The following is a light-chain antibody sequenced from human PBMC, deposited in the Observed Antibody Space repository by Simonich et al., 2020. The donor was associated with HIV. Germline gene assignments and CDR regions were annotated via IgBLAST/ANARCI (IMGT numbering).Light chain of an antibody. Sequence: DIVMTQSPDSLAVSLGERATINCKSSPSVLYRSNNRHYLAWYQQKPGQPPKLLIYWASTRESGVPDRFSGSGSGTDFTLTISSLQAEDVAVYYCQQYYSTAPTFGGGTKVEIK. J-gene: IGKJ4*01. CDR3: QQYYSTAPT. CDR1: PSVLYRSNNRHY. V-gene: IGKV4-1*01. CDR2: WAS.